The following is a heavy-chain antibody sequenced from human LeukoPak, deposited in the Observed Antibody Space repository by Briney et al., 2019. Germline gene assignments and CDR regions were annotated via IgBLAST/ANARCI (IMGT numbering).Heavy chain of an antibody. Sequence: SETLSLTCNVFGVSLSNYFWSWLRQPAGKGLEWIGRFYASGTTYYNPSLRSRVTLSMDTSKNHFSLKLTSVTAAGTAVYYCARTHCGGGSCDTFDPWGQGTLVTVSS. CDR2: FYASGTT. J-gene: IGHJ5*02. V-gene: IGHV4-4*07. CDR3: ARTHCGGGSCDTFDP. CDR1: GVSLSNYF. D-gene: IGHD2-21*01.